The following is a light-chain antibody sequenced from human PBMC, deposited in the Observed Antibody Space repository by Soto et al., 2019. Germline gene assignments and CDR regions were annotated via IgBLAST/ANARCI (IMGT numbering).Light chain of an antibody. CDR1: QSISSW. V-gene: IGKV1-5*01. Sequence: DIQMTQSPSTLSASVGDRVTITCRASQSISSWLAWYQQKPGKALKLLIYDASSLESGVPSRFSGSGSGTEFTLTISSLQPDDFATYYCQQYNSYPWTFGQGTKVDIK. CDR3: QQYNSYPWT. CDR2: DAS. J-gene: IGKJ1*01.